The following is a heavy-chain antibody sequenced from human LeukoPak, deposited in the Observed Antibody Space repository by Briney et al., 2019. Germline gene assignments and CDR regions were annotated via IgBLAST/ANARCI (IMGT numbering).Heavy chain of an antibody. D-gene: IGHD5-12*01. V-gene: IGHV3-11*06. J-gene: IGHJ4*02. CDR2: ISSSSSYT. CDR3: ARGADGYSGYDSIDY. Sequence: PGGSLRLSCAASGFTFSDYYMSWIRQAPGKGLEWVSYISSSSSYTNYADSVKGRFTISRDNAKNSLYLQMNSLRAEDTAVYYCARGADGYSGYDSIDYWGQGTLVTVSS. CDR1: GFTFSDYY.